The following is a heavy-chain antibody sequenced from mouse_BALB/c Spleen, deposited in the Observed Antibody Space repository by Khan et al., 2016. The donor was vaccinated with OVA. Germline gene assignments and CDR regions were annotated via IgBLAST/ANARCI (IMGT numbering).Heavy chain of an antibody. D-gene: IGHD2-10*01. Sequence: EVMLVESGGGLVKPGGSLKLSCEVSGFAFNSYDMSWVRQTPEKRLEWVATISSNGTYTYYPDSVKGRFTISRDTARNTLYLQMSSLRSEDTALYYCTRPSYYGNPWFTYWGQGTLVTVSA. CDR3: TRPSYYGNPWFTY. CDR1: GFAFNSYD. J-gene: IGHJ3*01. CDR2: ISSNGTYT. V-gene: IGHV5-9*02.